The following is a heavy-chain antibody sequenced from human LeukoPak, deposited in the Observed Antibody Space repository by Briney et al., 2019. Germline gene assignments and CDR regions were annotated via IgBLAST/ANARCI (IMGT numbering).Heavy chain of an antibody. CDR1: GGSLNGYY. V-gene: IGHV4-59*08. CDR2: IYYSGDT. CDR3: ATSPGYSSSWYDAFDI. J-gene: IGHJ3*02. Sequence: SETLSLTCSVSGGSLNGYYWTWIRQPPGKGLEYIAYIYYSGDTNYNPSLKSRVTISVDTSKNQISLKLNSLTAADTAVYYCATSPGYSSSWYDAFDIWGQGTMVTVSS. D-gene: IGHD6-13*01.